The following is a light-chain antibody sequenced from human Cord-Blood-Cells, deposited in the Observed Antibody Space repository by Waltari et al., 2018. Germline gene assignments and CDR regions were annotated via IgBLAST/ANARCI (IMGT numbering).Light chain of an antibody. Sequence: DIVMTQPPDSLAVSLGERATINCNSSQSVLYSSNNKNYLAWYQQKPGQPPKLLIYWASTRESGVPDRFSGSGSGTDVTLTSSRLQAEDVAVYYCQQYYSTPYTFGQGTKLEIK. CDR1: QSVLYSSNNKNY. J-gene: IGKJ2*01. V-gene: IGKV4-1*01. CDR2: WAS. CDR3: QQYYSTPYT.